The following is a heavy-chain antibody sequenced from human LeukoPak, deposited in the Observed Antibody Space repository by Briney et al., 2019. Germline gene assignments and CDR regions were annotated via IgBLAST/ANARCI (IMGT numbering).Heavy chain of an antibody. CDR3: ARERVVTAIKAFDI. V-gene: IGHV3-48*01. CDR1: GFTLSRDS. CDR2: ISSSSSTI. D-gene: IGHD2-21*02. Sequence: PGGSLRLSCAASGFTLSRDSMNWVRQAPGKGLEWISYISSSSSTIYYADSVKGRFTISRDNAKNSLYLQMNSLRAEDTAVYYCARERVVTAIKAFDIWGQGTMVTVSS. J-gene: IGHJ3*02.